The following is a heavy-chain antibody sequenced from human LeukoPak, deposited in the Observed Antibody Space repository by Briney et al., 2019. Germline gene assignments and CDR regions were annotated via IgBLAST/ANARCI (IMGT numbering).Heavy chain of an antibody. CDR2: IHYSGST. V-gene: IGHV4-59*11. Sequence: SETLSLTCSVSCASISTHYWSCIRQPPGKGLEWIGYIHYSGSTNCNPSLKSRVTISLDTSKNQFSLKLTSVTAADTAVYYCSKDGTGFNIPGAYWGQGTLVTVSS. CDR3: SKDGTGFNIPGAY. J-gene: IGHJ4*02. D-gene: IGHD1-14*01. CDR1: CASISTHY.